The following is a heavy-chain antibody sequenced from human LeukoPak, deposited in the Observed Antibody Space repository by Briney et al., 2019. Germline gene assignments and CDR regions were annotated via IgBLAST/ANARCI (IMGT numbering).Heavy chain of an antibody. CDR3: ARGRSVTVPETTKLFDK. D-gene: IGHD1-7*01. V-gene: IGHV1-2*02. J-gene: IGHJ4*02. CDR1: GYTFTGYY. Sequence: GASVKVSCKASGYTFTGYYLHWVRQAPGQGLEWMAWINPNSGGTSYAQKFRGRVTMARDTSISTAYMELSRLRSDDTAVYYCARGRSVTVPETTKLFDKWGQGTLVTVSS. CDR2: INPNSGGT.